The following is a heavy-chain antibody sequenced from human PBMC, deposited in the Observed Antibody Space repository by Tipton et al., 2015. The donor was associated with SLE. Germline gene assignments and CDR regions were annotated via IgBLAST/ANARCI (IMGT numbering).Heavy chain of an antibody. J-gene: IGHJ3*02. Sequence: TLSLTCSVSCGSISCHYWIWIRQPPGKGLEWIGYIYFTGSTNYSPSLKSRATMSVDTSKNQFSLKLYSVTAADTAMYFCARDSDGRRAFDTWGRGTMVIVSS. V-gene: IGHV4-59*11. CDR1: CGSISCHY. D-gene: IGHD5-24*01. CDR3: ARDSDGRRAFDT. CDR2: IYFTGST.